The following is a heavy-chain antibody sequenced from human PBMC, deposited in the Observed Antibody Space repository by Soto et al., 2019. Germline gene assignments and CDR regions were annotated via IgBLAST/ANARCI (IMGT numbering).Heavy chain of an antibody. V-gene: IGHV3-15*01. J-gene: IGHJ5*02. CDR1: KFTFPKAW. Sequence: EVQLVESGGGLVKPGGSLRLSCTASKFTFPKAWMSWVRQAPGKGLEWVARIKSIADAGTTDYAAPVKGRFTISRDDSKNTLYLQMNSLKTEDTAVYYCTADRRAEAPTWFDPWGQGTLVTVSS. CDR3: TADRRAEAPTWFDP. CDR2: IKSIADAGTT. D-gene: IGHD6-19*01.